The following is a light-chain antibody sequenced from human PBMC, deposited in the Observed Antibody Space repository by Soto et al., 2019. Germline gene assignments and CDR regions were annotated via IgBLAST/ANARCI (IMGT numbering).Light chain of an antibody. Sequence: DIQMTQSPSSLSASVGDRVTITCQASQDISNYLNWYQQKPGKAPKLLIYDASNLETGVPSTFSGSGSGTDFTFTISSLQPEDIATYYCQQFFAFGPGTKVDIK. J-gene: IGKJ3*01. CDR1: QDISNY. CDR3: QQFFA. CDR2: DAS. V-gene: IGKV1-33*01.